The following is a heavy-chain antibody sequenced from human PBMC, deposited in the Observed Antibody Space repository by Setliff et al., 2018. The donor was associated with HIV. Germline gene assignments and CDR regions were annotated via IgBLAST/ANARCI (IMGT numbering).Heavy chain of an antibody. CDR2: IFYTGST. V-gene: IGHV4-39*02. J-gene: IGHJ4*02. CDR1: GGSISSSSYY. D-gene: IGHD6-6*01. CDR3: ARGLATSSRSSLVY. Sequence: SSETLSLTCNVSGGSISSSSYYWGWTRQPPGKGLEWIGTIFYTGSTYYNPSLKSRVSISVDTSKKHFSLNLSSVTAADTAVYYCARGLATSSRSSLVYWGQGILVTVSS.